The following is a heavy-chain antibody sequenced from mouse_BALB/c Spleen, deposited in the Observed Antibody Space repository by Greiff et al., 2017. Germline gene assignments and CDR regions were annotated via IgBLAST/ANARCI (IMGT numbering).Heavy chain of an antibody. CDR3: ARDGAYAFAY. V-gene: IGHV5-4*02. Sequence: EVQVVESGGGLVKPGGSLKLSCAASGFTFSDYYMYWVRQTAEKRLEWVATISDGGSYTYYPDSVKGRFTISRDNAKNNLYLQMSSLKSEDTAMYYCARDGAYAFAYWGQGTLVTVSA. CDR1: GFTFSDYY. CDR2: ISDGGSYT. J-gene: IGHJ3*01. D-gene: IGHD1-1*01.